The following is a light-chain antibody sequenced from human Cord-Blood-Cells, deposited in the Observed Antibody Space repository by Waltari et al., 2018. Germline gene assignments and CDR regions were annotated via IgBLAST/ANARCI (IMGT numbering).Light chain of an antibody. CDR2: EVS. V-gene: IGLV2-23*02. CDR1: SSDVGLYTL. Sequence: QSAPTQPASVSGSPGQAITISCTGTSSDVGLYTLVSWYQQHPDKAPKLMIYEVSKRPSGVSNRFSGSKSGNTASLTIYGLQAEDEADYYCCSYAGSSSFYVFGTGTKVTVL. CDR3: CSYAGSSSFYV. J-gene: IGLJ1*01.